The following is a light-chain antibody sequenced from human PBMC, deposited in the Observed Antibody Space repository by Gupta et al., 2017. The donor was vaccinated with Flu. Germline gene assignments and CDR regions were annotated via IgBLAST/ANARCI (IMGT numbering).Light chain of an antibody. J-gene: IGKJ3*01. Sequence: EIALTQSPGTLQLSPGDMATLSCRTSQSVGSSLAWYQQQPGQAPRLLIYSASTRFTGIPDRFSGSGSGTDFTLTISRLEPGDFAVYYCQHFGSSPFTFGPGTKVDIK. CDR3: QHFGSSPFT. CDR1: QSVGSS. CDR2: SAS. V-gene: IGKV3-20*01.